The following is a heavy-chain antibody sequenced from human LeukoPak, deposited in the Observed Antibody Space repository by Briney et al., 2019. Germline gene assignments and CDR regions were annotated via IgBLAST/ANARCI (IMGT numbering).Heavy chain of an antibody. J-gene: IGHJ2*01. V-gene: IGHV3-48*03. Sequence: GGSLRLSCAASGFTFSSYEMNWVRQAPGKGLEWVSYISSSGSTIYYADSVKGRFTISRDNAKNSLYLQMNSLRAEDTAVYYCAKVASDSAWYIGLWGRGTLVSVSS. CDR2: ISSSGSTI. D-gene: IGHD3-10*01. CDR1: GFTFSSYE. CDR3: AKVASDSAWYIGL.